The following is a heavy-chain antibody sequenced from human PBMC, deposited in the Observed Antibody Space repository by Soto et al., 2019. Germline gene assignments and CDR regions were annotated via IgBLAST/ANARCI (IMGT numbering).Heavy chain of an antibody. CDR2: VSGSGSST. CDR1: GFTFGNYG. CDR3: AKHLEISTSNFFDS. V-gene: IGHV3-23*01. Sequence: GGSLRLSCAASGFTFGNYGMVWVRQAPGKGLEWVSGVSGSGSSTYYTDSVKGRLTISRDNSKNTVYLQMDSLRAEDTAIYYCAKHLEISTSNFFDSWGHGTLVTVSS. D-gene: IGHD1-1*01. J-gene: IGHJ4*01.